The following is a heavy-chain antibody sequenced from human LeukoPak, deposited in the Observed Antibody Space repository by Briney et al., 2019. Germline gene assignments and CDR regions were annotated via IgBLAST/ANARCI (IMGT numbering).Heavy chain of an antibody. V-gene: IGHV3-21*01. CDR2: ISSRSGNL. CDR1: GFTFSSYS. Sequence: GGCLRLSFAASGFTFSSYSINSGRQAPGKGLGLVSSISSRSGNLYNSDSVKGHFTITRDNAKNSLYPEMNSLRAEDTAVYYCAREAGNPARFDYWGRGALVTVSS. J-gene: IGHJ4*02. D-gene: IGHD6-25*01. CDR3: AREAGNPARFDY.